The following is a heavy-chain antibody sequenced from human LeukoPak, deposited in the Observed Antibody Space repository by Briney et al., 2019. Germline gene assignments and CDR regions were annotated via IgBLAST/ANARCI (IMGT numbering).Heavy chain of an antibody. CDR2: IYSSGST. Sequence: GGSLRLSCAGSGFIVSRSYTSWVRQAPGKGLEWVSAIYSSGSTDYADSVRGRFTIARDTSKNMVYLQMSSLTAEDTAIYYCARRTGAAPGEFFLHWGQGTLVTVSS. D-gene: IGHD6-19*01. V-gene: IGHV3-53*01. CDR3: ARRTGAAPGEFFLH. J-gene: IGHJ1*01. CDR1: GFIVSRSY.